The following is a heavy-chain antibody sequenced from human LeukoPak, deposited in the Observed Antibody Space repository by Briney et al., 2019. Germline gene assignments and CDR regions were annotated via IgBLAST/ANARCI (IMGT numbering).Heavy chain of an antibody. CDR3: VKETLWFGAHGPWFDP. V-gene: IGHV3-15*05. D-gene: IGHD3-10*01. J-gene: IGHJ5*02. CDR1: GFTFSNAW. CDR2: IKSKTDGGTT. Sequence: PGGSLRLSCAASGFTFSNAWMSWVRQAPGKGLEWVGRIKSKTDGGTTDYAAPVKGRFTIFRDNSKNTLDLQMSSLRVEDTAVYYCVKETLWFGAHGPWFDPWGQGTLVTVSS.